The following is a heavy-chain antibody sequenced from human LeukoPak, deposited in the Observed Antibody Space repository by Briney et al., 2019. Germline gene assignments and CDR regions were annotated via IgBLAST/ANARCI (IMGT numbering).Heavy chain of an antibody. D-gene: IGHD2-15*01. CDR3: ARDPLDCSGGSCYLYMDV. V-gene: IGHV1-46*01. CDR2: INPSGAST. J-gene: IGHJ6*03. CDR1: GYTLTSYY. Sequence: ASVKVSCKASGYTLTSYYIHWVRQAPGQGLEWMGVINPSGASTIYAQKFQGRVTMTRDMSTSTVYMELISLRSEDTAVYYCARDPLDCSGGSCYLYMDVWGKGTTVTVSS.